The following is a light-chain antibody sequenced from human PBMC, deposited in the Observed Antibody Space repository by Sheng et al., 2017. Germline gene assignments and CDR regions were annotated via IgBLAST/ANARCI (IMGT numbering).Light chain of an antibody. V-gene: IGKV1-8*01. CDR3: QQYYTYPPT. CDR2: AAS. Sequence: IRMTQSPSSLSASLEDQITITCRASQGIATSLAWYQQRPGEAPKLLISAASTLQGGVPLRFRGSASGTDFTLTINCLRSEDSATYYCQQYYTYPPTFGQGTKVEI. CDR1: QGIATS. J-gene: IGKJ1*01.